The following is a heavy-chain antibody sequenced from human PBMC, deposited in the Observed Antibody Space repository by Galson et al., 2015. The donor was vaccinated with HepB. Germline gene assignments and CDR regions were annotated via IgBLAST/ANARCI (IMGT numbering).Heavy chain of an antibody. V-gene: IGHV3-21*01. CDR2: ISSSSSYI. D-gene: IGHD3-22*01. CDR1: GFTFSSYN. J-gene: IGHJ4*02. Sequence: SLRLSCAASGFTFSSYNMNWVRQAPGKGLEWVSSISSSSSYIYYADSVKGRFTISRDNAKNSLYPQMNSLRAEDTAVYYCARVKYYDSSGYLLWGQGTLVTVSS. CDR3: ARVKYYDSSGYLL.